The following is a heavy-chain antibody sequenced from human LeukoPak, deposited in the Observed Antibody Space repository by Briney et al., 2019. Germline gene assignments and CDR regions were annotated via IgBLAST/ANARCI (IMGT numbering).Heavy chain of an antibody. V-gene: IGHV3-64*01. D-gene: IGHD6-6*01. CDR2: VSSNGGST. J-gene: IGHJ6*03. CDR1: GFTFSSYA. Sequence: GGSLRLSCAASGFTFSSYAMHWFRQAPGKGLEYVSAVSSNGGSTYYANSVKGRFTISRDNSKNTLYFQMGSLRGEDMAVYYCARDLFTSSSYFYYMDVWGKGTTVTVSS. CDR3: ARDLFTSSSYFYYMDV.